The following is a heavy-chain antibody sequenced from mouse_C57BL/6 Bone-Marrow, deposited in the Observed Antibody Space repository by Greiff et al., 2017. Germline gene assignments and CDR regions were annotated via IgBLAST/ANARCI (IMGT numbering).Heavy chain of an antibody. J-gene: IGHJ3*01. CDR3: TTEDYDGAWFAY. D-gene: IGHD2-4*01. Sequence: VQLQQSGAELVRPGASVKLSCTASGFNIKDDYMHWVKQRPGQGLEWIGWIDPENGDTEYASKFQGKATITADTSSNTAYLQLSSLTSEDTAVYYCTTEDYDGAWFAYWGQGTLVTVSA. V-gene: IGHV14-4*01. CDR2: IDPENGDT. CDR1: GFNIKDDY.